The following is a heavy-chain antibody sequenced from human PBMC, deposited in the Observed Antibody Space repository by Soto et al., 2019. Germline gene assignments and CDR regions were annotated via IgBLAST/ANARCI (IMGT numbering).Heavy chain of an antibody. V-gene: IGHV3-21*01. D-gene: IGHD6-6*01. J-gene: IGHJ4*02. CDR3: ARVHIAARDY. Sequence: EVQLVESGGGLVKPGGSLRLSCAFSGLTFSAYTMSWVRQPPGKGLEWVATISSISTYIKYADSVKGRFTISRDNARNSLYLQMDSLRVEDTAVYYCARVHIAARDYWGQGTLVTVSS. CDR1: GLTFSAYT. CDR2: ISSISTYI.